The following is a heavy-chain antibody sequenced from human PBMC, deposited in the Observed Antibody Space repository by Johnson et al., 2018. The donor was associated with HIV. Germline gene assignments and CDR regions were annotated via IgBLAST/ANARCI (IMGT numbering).Heavy chain of an antibody. J-gene: IGHJ3*01. CDR2: IKQDGTES. Sequence: MLLVESGGGLVRPGGSLRLSCAASGFMFRSFWMTWVRQAPGMGLEWVANIKQDGTESYYVDSVKGRFTISRDNAKNSLYLQMNSLRVEDTAVYYCARYPIRDDGFDVWGQGTMVTVSS. V-gene: IGHV3-7*01. D-gene: IGHD5-12*01. CDR1: GFMFRSFW. CDR3: ARYPIRDDGFDV.